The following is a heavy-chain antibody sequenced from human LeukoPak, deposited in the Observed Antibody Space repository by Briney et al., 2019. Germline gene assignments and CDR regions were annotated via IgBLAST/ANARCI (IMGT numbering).Heavy chain of an antibody. J-gene: IGHJ4*02. Sequence: GGSLRLSCAASGFTFSNYAMSWVRQAPGKGLEWVSAISGSASSTYHADSVKGRFTISRDDARNSVYLQMNSLRAEDTAVYYCARDKIVGATYFDSWGQGTLVTVSS. CDR3: ARDKIVGATYFDS. V-gene: IGHV3-23*01. CDR2: ISGSASST. D-gene: IGHD1-26*01. CDR1: GFTFSNYA.